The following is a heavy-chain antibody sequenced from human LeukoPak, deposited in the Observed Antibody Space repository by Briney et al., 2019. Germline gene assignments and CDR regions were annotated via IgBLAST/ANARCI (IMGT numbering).Heavy chain of an antibody. V-gene: IGHV2-70*11. J-gene: IGHJ6*02. D-gene: IGHD5-24*01. Sequence: SGPTLVKPTQTLTLTCTCSGFSLSTRGMCVSWIRQPPVKALEWLARIDWDGDRYYNASLKARLTISKDTSKNQVVLTMTNMDPVDTATYYCARSSRDHYYNYGMDVWGQGTTVTVSS. CDR2: IDWDGDR. CDR1: GFSLSTRGMC. CDR3: ARSSRDHYYNYGMDV.